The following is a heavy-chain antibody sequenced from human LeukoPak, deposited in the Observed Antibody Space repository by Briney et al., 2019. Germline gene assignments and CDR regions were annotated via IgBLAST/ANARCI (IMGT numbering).Heavy chain of an antibody. V-gene: IGHV3-23*01. D-gene: IGHD3-10*01. Sequence: GGSLRLSCAASGFTFSSYAMSWVRQAPGKGREWVSAISGSGGSTYYADSVKGRFTISRDNSKNTLYLQMNSLRAEDTAVYYCAKNYYGSGSTLDYWGQGTLVTVSS. J-gene: IGHJ4*02. CDR3: AKNYYGSGSTLDY. CDR1: GFTFSSYA. CDR2: ISGSGGST.